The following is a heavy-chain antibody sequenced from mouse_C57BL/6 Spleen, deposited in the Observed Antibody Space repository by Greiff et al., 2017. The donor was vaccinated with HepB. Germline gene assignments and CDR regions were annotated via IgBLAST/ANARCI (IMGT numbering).Heavy chain of an antibody. V-gene: IGHV1-59*01. Sequence: QVQLKQPGAELVRPGPSVKLSCKASGYTFTSYWMHWVKQRPGQGLEWIGVIDPSDSYTNYNQKFKGKATLTVDTSSSTAYMQLSSLTSEDSAVYYCARGRGYAMDYWGQGTSVTVSS. J-gene: IGHJ4*01. CDR1: GYTFTSYW. CDR2: IDPSDSYT. CDR3: ARGRGYAMDY.